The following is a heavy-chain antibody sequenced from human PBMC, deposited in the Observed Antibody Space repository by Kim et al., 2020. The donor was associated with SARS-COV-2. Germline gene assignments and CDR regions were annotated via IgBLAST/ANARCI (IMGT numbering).Heavy chain of an antibody. Sequence: SETLSLTCTVSGGSVSSCNYYWGWIRQPPGKGLEWIGNIYYTGDTYYNPSLKSRVTISVDTSKNHFSLKLSSLTAADTAVYYCARLEYSSSSRLFDPWGQGTLVTVSS. J-gene: IGHJ5*02. CDR1: GGSVSSCNYY. CDR2: IYYTGDT. CDR3: ARLEYSSSSRLFDP. V-gene: IGHV4-39*02. D-gene: IGHD6-6*01.